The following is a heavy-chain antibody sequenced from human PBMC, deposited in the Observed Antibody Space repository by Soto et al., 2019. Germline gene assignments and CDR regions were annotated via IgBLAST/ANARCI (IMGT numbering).Heavy chain of an antibody. J-gene: IGHJ4*02. CDR1: GGSISSSSYY. CDR3: ARRQSSSWYGL. D-gene: IGHD6-13*01. V-gene: IGHV4-39*01. CDR2: IYYRGST. Sequence: QLQLQESGPGLVKPSETLSLTCTVSGGSISSSSYYWGWIRQAPGKGLEWIGSIYYRGSTYYNPSLKRRVTISVDTSKNQFALKLSSVTAADTAVYYCARRQSSSWYGLWGQGTLVTVSS.